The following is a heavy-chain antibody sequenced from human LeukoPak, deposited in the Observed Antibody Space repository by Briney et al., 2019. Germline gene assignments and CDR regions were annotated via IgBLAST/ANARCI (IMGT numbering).Heavy chain of an antibody. CDR2: ISYDGSNK. V-gene: IGHV3-30*04. CDR3: ARDVYVAPRTGKYYYYYGMDV. CDR1: GFTFSSYA. Sequence: GGSLRLSCAASGFTFSSYAMHWVRQAPGKGLEWVAVISYDGSNKYYADSVKGRFTISRDNSKNTLYLQMNSLRAEDTAVYYCARDVYVAPRTGKYYYYYGMDVWGQGTTVTVSS. D-gene: IGHD1-14*01. J-gene: IGHJ6*02.